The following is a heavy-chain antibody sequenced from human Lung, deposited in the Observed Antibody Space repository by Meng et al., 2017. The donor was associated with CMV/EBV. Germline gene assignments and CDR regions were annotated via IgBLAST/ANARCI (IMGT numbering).Heavy chain of an antibody. V-gene: IGHV3-9*01. J-gene: IGHJ4*02. D-gene: IGHD2-15*01. CDR2: ISWNSGSI. CDR1: GFTFDDHA. CDR3: AKDRSKGWGWWFAYFDY. Sequence: SCAASGFTFDDHAMHWVRQAPGKGMEWVSGISWNSGSIVYADSVKGRFPISRDNAKNSLYLQMNSLRPGDTSLYFCAKDRSKGWGWWFAYFDYWGQGXLVTVSS.